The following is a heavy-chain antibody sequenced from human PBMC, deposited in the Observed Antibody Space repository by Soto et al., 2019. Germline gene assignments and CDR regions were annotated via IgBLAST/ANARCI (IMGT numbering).Heavy chain of an antibody. Sequence: GGSLRLSCAASGFTFSRYEMNWVRQAPGKGLEWISYISTSGSTIYYADSVKGRFTISRDNAKNSLYLQMNSLRAEDTAVYYCARELATAGSFDYWGQGTLVTVSS. D-gene: IGHD6-13*01. CDR3: ARELATAGSFDY. CDR2: ISTSGSTI. J-gene: IGHJ4*02. V-gene: IGHV3-48*03. CDR1: GFTFSRYE.